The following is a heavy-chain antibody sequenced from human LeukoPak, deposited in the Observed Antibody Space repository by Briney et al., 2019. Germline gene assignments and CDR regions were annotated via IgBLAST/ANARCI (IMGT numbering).Heavy chain of an antibody. CDR3: ARVFSSGWTYYYYYMDV. CDR1: GFTVSSNY. D-gene: IGHD6-19*01. Sequence: GGSLRLSCAAYGFTVSSNYMSWVRQAPGKGLEWVSVIYSGGSTYYADSVKGRFTISRDNSKNTLYLQMNSLRAGDTAVYYCARVFSSGWTYYYYYMDVWGKGTTVTISS. CDR2: IYSGGST. V-gene: IGHV3-66*01. J-gene: IGHJ6*03.